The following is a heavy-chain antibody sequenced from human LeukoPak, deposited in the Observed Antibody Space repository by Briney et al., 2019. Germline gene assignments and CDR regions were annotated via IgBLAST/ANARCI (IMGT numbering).Heavy chain of an antibody. Sequence: GESLKISCKGSGYSFTNYWIGWVRQMPGKGLEWMGIIYPGDSDTRYSPSFQGQVTISADKSISTAYLQWSSLKASDTAMYYCARGTLNCTNGVCYLDYWGQGTLVTVSS. CDR2: IYPGDSDT. CDR1: GYSFTNYW. CDR3: ARGTLNCTNGVCYLDY. J-gene: IGHJ4*02. V-gene: IGHV5-51*01. D-gene: IGHD2-8*01.